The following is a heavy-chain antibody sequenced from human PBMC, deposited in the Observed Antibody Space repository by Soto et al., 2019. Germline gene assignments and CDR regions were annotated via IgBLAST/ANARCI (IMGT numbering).Heavy chain of an antibody. CDR1: GFPFSDSY. CDR2: ISSTVSTP. D-gene: IGHD6-6*01. V-gene: IGHV3-11*01. CDR3: ARGQPLVANWLDP. J-gene: IGHJ5*02. Sequence: KPGGSLRLSCAASGFPFSDSYMAWIRQAPGKGLEEIATISSTVSTPYYADSVKGRFTISRDNAQNSLYLEMNNLRAEDTAVYYCARGQPLVANWLDPWGQGIPVTLSS.